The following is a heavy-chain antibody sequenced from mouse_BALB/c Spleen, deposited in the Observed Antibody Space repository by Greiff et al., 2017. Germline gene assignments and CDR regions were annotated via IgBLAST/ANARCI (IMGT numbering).Heavy chain of an antibody. Sequence: EVMLVESGGGLVKPGGSLKLSCAASGFTFSSYAMSWVRQTPEKRLEWVATISSGGSYTYYPDSVKGRFTISRDNAKNTLYLQMSSLRSEDTAMYYCARHGDGSSPDCFDYWGQGTTLTVSS. CDR1: GFTFSSYA. J-gene: IGHJ2*01. D-gene: IGHD1-1*01. V-gene: IGHV5-9-3*01. CDR2: ISSGGSYT. CDR3: ARHGDGSSPDCFDY.